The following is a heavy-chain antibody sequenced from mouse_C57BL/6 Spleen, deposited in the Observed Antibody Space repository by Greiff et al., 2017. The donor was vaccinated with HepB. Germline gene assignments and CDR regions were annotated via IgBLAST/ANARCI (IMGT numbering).Heavy chain of an antibody. J-gene: IGHJ4*01. CDR1: GYAFSSSW. V-gene: IGHV1-82*01. CDR3: ARPSYYYGSSYGAMDY. CDR2: IYPGDGDT. D-gene: IGHD1-1*01. Sequence: QVQLQQSGPELVKPGASVKISCKASGYAFSSSWMNWVKQRPGKGLEWIGRIYPGDGDTNYNGKFKGKATLTADKSSSTAYMQLSSLTSEDSAVYFGARPSYYYGSSYGAMDYWGQGTSVTVSS.